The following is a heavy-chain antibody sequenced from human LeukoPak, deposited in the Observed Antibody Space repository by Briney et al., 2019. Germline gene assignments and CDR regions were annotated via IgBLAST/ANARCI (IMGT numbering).Heavy chain of an antibody. V-gene: IGHV3-74*01. J-gene: IGHJ5*02. CDR1: GFTFSSFW. CDR3: AAFIVVPAAPFDP. D-gene: IGHD2-2*01. CDR2: INTDGSST. Sequence: GGSLRLSCVASGFTFSSFWMSWVRQAPGKGLVWVSRINTDGSSTSYADSVKGRFTISRDNAKNTLYLQMNSLRAEDTAVYYCAAFIVVPAAPFDPWGQGTLVTVSS.